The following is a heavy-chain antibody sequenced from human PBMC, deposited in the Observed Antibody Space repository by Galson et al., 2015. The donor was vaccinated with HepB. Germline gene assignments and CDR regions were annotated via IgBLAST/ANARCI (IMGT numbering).Heavy chain of an antibody. J-gene: IGHJ4*02. CDR1: GFTFSSYS. V-gene: IGHV3-21*01. Sequence: SLRLSCAASGFTFSSYSMSWVRQALGKGLEWVSSISSSSSYIYYADSVKGRFTISRDNAKNSLYLQMNSLRAEDTAVYYCARDGTRWGATAIVSRRPFDYWGQGTLVTVSS. D-gene: IGHD1-26*01. CDR3: ARDGTRWGATAIVSRRPFDY. CDR2: ISSSSSYI.